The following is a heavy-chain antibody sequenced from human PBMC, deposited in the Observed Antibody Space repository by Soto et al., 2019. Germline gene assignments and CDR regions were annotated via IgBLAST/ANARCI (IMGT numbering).Heavy chain of an antibody. V-gene: IGHV4-34*02. Sequence: QVRLQQCGAGLVRPSETLSLTCAVYGGSFNNYCWRWIRQPPGKGLEWIGEVCPGGSTNYSPTLKREVRIAVEGSKNQFSLRLPSVTVAETAVYYCARGDYGQYDAYNWFDPWGQGNLVIVAS. CDR2: VCPGGST. J-gene: IGHJ5*02. CDR3: ARGDYGQYDAYNWFDP. D-gene: IGHD3-10*01. CDR1: GGSFNNYC.